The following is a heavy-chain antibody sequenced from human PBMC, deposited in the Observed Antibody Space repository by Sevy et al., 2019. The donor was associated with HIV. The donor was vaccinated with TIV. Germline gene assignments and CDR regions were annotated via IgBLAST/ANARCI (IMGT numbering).Heavy chain of an antibody. CDR3: ARAPPVVVVPGAPSWFDP. V-gene: IGHV4-34*01. D-gene: IGHD2-2*01. CDR1: GGSFSGYY. J-gene: IGHJ5*02. Sequence: SETLSITCAVYGGSFSGYYWNWIRQPPGKGLEWIGEINHSGSTHYNPSLKSRITISVDTSKNQFSLRLNSVTAADTAVYYCARAPPVVVVPGAPSWFDPWGQGTLVTISS. CDR2: INHSGST.